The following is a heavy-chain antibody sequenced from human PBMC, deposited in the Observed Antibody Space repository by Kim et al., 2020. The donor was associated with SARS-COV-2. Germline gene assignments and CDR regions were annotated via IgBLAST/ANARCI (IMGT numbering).Heavy chain of an antibody. Sequence: ASVKVSCKASGYTFTSYYMHWVRQAPGQGLEWMGIINPSGGSTSYAQKFQGRVTMTRDTSTSTVYMELSSLRSEDTAVYYCARDIVVVPAAMGGYYYYGMDVWGQGTTVTVSS. CDR1: GYTFTSYY. V-gene: IGHV1-46*01. J-gene: IGHJ6*02. D-gene: IGHD2-2*01. CDR3: ARDIVVVPAAMGGYYYYGMDV. CDR2: INPSGGST.